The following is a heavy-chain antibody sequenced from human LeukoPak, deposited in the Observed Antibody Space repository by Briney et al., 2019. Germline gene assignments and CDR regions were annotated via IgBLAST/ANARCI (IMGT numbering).Heavy chain of an antibody. CDR3: ARRSDYYDSSGYSLYFDY. CDR1: GYTFTSYG. V-gene: IGHV1-18*01. J-gene: IGHJ4*02. D-gene: IGHD3-22*01. Sequence: GESLKISCKASGYTFTSYGISWVRQAPGQGLEWMGWISAYNGNTNYAQKLQGRVTMTTNTSTSTAYMELRSLRSDDTAVYYCARRSDYYDSSGYSLYFDYWGQGTLVTVSS. CDR2: ISAYNGNT.